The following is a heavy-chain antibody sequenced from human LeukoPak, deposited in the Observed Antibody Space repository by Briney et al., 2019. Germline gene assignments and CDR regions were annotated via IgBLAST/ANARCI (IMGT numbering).Heavy chain of an antibody. CDR1: GFTFSSYG. CDR2: IRYDGSNK. J-gene: IGHJ4*02. V-gene: IGHV3-30*02. D-gene: IGHD3-22*01. CDR3: AGPEDDSSGYYYAN. Sequence: GGSLRLSCAASGFTFSSYGMHWVRQAPGKGLEWVAFIRYDGSNKYYADSVKGRFTISRDNAKNSLYLQMNSLRAEDTAVYYCAGPEDDSSGYYYANWGQGTLVTVSS.